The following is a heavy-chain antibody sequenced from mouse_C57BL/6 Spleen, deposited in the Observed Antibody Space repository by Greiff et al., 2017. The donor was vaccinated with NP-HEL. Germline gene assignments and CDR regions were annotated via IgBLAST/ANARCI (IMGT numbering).Heavy chain of an antibody. V-gene: IGHV5-4*01. CDR2: ISDGGSYT. D-gene: IGHD2-2*01. Sequence: EVQVVESGGGLVKPGGSLKLSCAASGFTFSSYAMSWVRQTPEKRLEWVATISDGGSYTYYPDNVKGRFTISRDNAKNNLYLQMSHLKSEDTAMYYCARDGKYGYGEFDYWGQGTTLTVSS. J-gene: IGHJ2*01. CDR3: ARDGKYGYGEFDY. CDR1: GFTFSSYA.